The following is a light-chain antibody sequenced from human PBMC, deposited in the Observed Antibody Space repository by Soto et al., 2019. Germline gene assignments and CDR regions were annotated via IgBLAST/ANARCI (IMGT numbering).Light chain of an antibody. J-gene: IGKJ1*01. V-gene: IGKV1-5*03. CDR3: QQYNSYS. CDR1: QSISAW. CDR2: KAS. Sequence: DIQMTQSPSTLSSSVGDRVSINCRASQSISAWLAWYQQKPGKAPRLLIYKASTLEIGVPSRFSGSGSGTEFTLTISSLQPDDFATYYCQQYNSYSFGQGTNVYIK.